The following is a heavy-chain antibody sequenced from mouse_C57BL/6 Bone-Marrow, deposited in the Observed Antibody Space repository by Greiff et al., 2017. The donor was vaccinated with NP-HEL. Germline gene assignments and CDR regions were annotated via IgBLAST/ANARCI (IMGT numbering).Heavy chain of an antibody. D-gene: IGHD2-12*01. J-gene: IGHJ3*01. CDR3: ASRLRGRTLFAY. CDR2: ISSGGSYT. CDR1: GFTFSSYG. V-gene: IGHV5-6*02. Sequence: DVQLVESGGDLVKPGGSLKLSCAASGFTFSSYGMSWVRQTPDKRLEWVATISSGGSYTYYPDSVTGRFTIYRDNAKNTLYLQMSSLKSEDTAMYYCASRLRGRTLFAYWGQGTLVTVSA.